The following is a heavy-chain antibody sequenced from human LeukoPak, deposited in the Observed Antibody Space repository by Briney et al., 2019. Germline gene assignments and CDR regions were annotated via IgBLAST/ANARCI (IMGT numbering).Heavy chain of an antibody. CDR2: INHSGST. V-gene: IGHV4-34*01. Sequence: SETLSLTCAVYGGSFSGYCWSWIRQPPGKGLEWIGEINHSGSTNYNPSLKSRVTISVDTSKNQFSLKLSSVTAADTAVYYCARLGGYYDSSGFPWGQGTLVTVSS. CDR3: ARLGGYYDSSGFP. J-gene: IGHJ5*02. D-gene: IGHD3-22*01. CDR1: GGSFSGYC.